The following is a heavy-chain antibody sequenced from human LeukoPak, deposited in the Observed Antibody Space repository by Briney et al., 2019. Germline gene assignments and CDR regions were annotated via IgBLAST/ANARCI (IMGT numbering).Heavy chain of an antibody. V-gene: IGHV3-11*04. CDR2: ISSSGGTI. CDR3: ARNRELSLSFDY. CDR1: GFTFSDYY. Sequence: GGSLRLSCAASGFTFSDYYMSWIRQAPGKGLEWVSYISSSGGTIYYADSVKGRFTISRDNAKNSLYLQMNSLRAEDTAVYYCARNRELSLSFDYWGQGTLDTVSS. J-gene: IGHJ4*02. D-gene: IGHD3-16*02.